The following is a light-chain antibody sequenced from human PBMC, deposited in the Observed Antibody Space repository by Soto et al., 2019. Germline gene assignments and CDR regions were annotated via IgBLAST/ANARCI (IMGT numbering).Light chain of an antibody. CDR3: QQSYTIPYT. Sequence: DIQMTQSPSSLPASVGDRVTLTCRASQSISTYLNWYQQKPGKSPKLLIYAASSLQSGVPSRLSGSGSGTDFTLTISSLQPEDVATYYCQQSYTIPYTFGQGTKLEIK. J-gene: IGKJ2*01. CDR2: AAS. CDR1: QSISTY. V-gene: IGKV1-39*01.